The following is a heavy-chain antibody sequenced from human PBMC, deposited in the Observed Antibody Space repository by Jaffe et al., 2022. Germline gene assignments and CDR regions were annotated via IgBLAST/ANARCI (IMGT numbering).Heavy chain of an antibody. CDR3: AKDIATYYYGSGSYFDY. CDR2: ISWNSGSI. Sequence: EVQLVESGGGLVQPGRSLRLSCAASGFTFDDYAMHWVRQAPGKGLEWVSGISWNSGSIGYADSVKGRFTISRDNAKNSLYLQMNSLRAEDTALYYCAKDIATYYYGSGSYFDYWGQGTLVTVSS. V-gene: IGHV3-9*01. D-gene: IGHD3-10*01. CDR1: GFTFDDYA. J-gene: IGHJ4*02.